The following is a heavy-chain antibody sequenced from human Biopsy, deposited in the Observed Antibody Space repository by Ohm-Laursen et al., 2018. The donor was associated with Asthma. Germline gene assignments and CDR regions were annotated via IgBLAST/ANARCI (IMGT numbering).Heavy chain of an antibody. Sequence: SLRLSCAASEFTFSNYGMHWVRQAPGKGLEWLAIISFDGSNQYYADSVKGRFTISRDNSNNTLYLQMNSLSAEDTAVYYCARDGPELPTELDYWGPGTLVTVSS. V-gene: IGHV3-30*03. D-gene: IGHD1-14*01. CDR3: ARDGPELPTELDY. CDR1: EFTFSNYG. J-gene: IGHJ4*02. CDR2: ISFDGSNQ.